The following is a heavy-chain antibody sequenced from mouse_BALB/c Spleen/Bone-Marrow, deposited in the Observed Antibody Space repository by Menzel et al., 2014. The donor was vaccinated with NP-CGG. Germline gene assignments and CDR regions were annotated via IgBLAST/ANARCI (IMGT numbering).Heavy chain of an antibody. J-gene: IGHJ3*01. CDR1: GFNIXDTY. Sequence: VQLQQSEAELVKPGASVKLSCTASGFNIXDTYMHWVKQRPEQGLEWIGRIDPANGNAKYDPKFQGKATITADTSSNTAYLQLSSLTSEDTAVYYCAPYYYGSNSFAYWGQGTLVTVSA. CDR3: APYYYGSNSFAY. CDR2: IDPANGNA. V-gene: IGHV14-3*02. D-gene: IGHD1-1*01.